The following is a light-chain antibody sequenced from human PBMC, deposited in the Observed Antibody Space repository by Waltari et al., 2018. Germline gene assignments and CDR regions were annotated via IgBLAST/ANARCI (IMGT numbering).Light chain of an antibody. CDR1: SSDVGSYNL. Sequence: QSALTQPASVSGSPGQSITISCTGISSDVGSYNLVSWYQQHPGKAPKLMIYEGRERPSGVSNRFSGSKSGNTAYLTISGLQAEDEADYYCCSYAGSSTPKWVFGGGTKLTVL. CDR3: CSYAGSSTPKWV. CDR2: EGR. V-gene: IGLV2-23*01. J-gene: IGLJ3*02.